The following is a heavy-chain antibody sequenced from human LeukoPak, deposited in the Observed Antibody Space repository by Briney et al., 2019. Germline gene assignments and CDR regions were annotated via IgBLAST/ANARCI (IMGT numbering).Heavy chain of an antibody. J-gene: IGHJ3*02. V-gene: IGHV3-21*01. CDR3: ARYSGRYSDAFDI. CDR2: ISRSSSYI. D-gene: IGHD1-26*01. Sequence: PGRSLRLSCAASGFTFSSYSMNWVRQAPGKGLEWVSSISRSSSYIYYADSVKGRFTISRDNAKNSLYLQMNSLRAEDTAVYYCARYSGRYSDAFDIWGQGTMVTVSS. CDR1: GFTFSSYS.